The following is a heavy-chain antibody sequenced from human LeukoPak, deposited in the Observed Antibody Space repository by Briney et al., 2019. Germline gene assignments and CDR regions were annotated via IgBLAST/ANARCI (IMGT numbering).Heavy chain of an antibody. J-gene: IGHJ3*02. CDR3: ARDQGGTSDAFDI. Sequence: PSETLSLTCTVSGGSIINYYWSWIRQPPGKGLEWIGYIYYSGNTNYNPSLKSRVTISVDTSKNQFSLKLSSVTAADTAVYYCARDQGGTSDAFDIWGQGTMVTVSS. CDR1: GGSIINYY. V-gene: IGHV4-59*12. CDR2: IYYSGNT. D-gene: IGHD1-14*01.